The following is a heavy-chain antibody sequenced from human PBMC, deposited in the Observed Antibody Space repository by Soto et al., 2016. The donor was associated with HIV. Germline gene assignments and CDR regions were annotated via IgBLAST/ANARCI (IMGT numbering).Heavy chain of an antibody. Sequence: QVQLVQSGAEVKKPGASVKVSCKASGDTFTGYYMHWVRQAPGQGLEWMGWINPNSGGTNYAQKFQGRVTMTRDTSISTAYMELTRLRSDDTAVYYCSLTYYDILTGYSLGWYFDLWGPGTLVTVSS. J-gene: IGHJ2*01. V-gene: IGHV1-2*02. CDR2: INPNSGGT. CDR1: GDTFTGYY. D-gene: IGHD3-9*01. CDR3: SLTYYDILTGYSLGWYFDL.